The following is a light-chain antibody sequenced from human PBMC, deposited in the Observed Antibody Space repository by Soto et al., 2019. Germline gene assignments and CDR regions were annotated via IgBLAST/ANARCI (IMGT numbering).Light chain of an antibody. CDR2: KAS. CDR3: QQYKSYSEA. CDR1: QSVSTW. J-gene: IGKJ1*01. Sequence: DIQMTQSPSTLSASVGDRVTITCRASQSVSTWLAWYQQKPGRAPNLLIYKASTLESGVPSRFSGSGSGTEFTLTISSLQPDDFATYYCQQYKSYSEAFGQGTKVDI. V-gene: IGKV1-5*03.